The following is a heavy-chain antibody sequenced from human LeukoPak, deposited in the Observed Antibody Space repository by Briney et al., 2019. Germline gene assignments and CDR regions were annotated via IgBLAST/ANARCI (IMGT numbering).Heavy chain of an antibody. V-gene: IGHV4-59*01. J-gene: IGHJ2*01. CDR3: ARVALTGAEWNWCFDL. D-gene: IGHD7-27*01. CDR2: VYYSGTT. Sequence: SETLSLTCTVSGGSISSYYWSWIRQPPGKGLEWIGYVYYSGTTKYNPSLKSRVTISVDTSNNQFSLKVKSVTAADTALYYCARVALTGAEWNWCFDLWGRGTLVTVSS. CDR1: GGSISSYY.